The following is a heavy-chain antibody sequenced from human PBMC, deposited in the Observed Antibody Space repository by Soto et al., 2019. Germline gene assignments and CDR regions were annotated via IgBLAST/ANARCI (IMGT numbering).Heavy chain of an antibody. V-gene: IGHV3-33*01. CDR1: GFTFSSYG. CDR2: IWYDGSNK. Sequence: QVQLVESGGGVVQPGRSLRLSCAASGFTFSSYGMHWGRQAPGKGLEWVAVIWYDGSNKYYADSVKGRFTISRDNSKNTLYLQMNSLRAEDTAVYYCARGGDYSVYYFDYWGQGTLVTVSS. J-gene: IGHJ4*02. CDR3: ARGGDYSVYYFDY. D-gene: IGHD4-4*01.